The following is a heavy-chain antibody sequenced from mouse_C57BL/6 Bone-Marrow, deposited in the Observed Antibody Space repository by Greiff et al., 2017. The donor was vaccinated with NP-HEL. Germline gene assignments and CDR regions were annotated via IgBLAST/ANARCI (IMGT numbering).Heavy chain of an antibody. CDR2: ISYDGSN. V-gene: IGHV3-6*01. Sequence: DVKLVESGPGLVKPSQSLSLTCSVTGYSFISGYYWNWIRQFPGNQLEWMAYISYDGSNNYNPSFNNRITITLDKSKNQFFLQLTSVTTEDTATYYCAREGGYYGSPFAYWGQGTLVTVSA. J-gene: IGHJ3*01. D-gene: IGHD1-1*01. CDR3: AREGGYYGSPFAY. CDR1: GYSFISGYY.